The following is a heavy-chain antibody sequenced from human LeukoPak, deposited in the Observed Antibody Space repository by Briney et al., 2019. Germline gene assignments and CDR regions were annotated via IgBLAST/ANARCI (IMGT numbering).Heavy chain of an antibody. CDR3: ARDAGYNAYDY. Sequence: GGSLRLSCAASGFSFSNSWMAWVRQAPGKGLEWVANIKEDGTEKNYVDSVKGRFTISRDNAKNSLSLQMNSLRAEDTAVYYCARDAGYNAYDYWGQGTLVTVSS. V-gene: IGHV3-7*05. CDR1: GFSFSNSW. J-gene: IGHJ4*02. D-gene: IGHD5-24*01. CDR2: IKEDGTEK.